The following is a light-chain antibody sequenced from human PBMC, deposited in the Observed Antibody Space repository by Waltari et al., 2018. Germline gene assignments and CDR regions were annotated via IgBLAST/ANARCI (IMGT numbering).Light chain of an antibody. CDR2: DVS. CDR1: QSVSNY. Sequence: EIVLTQSPATLSLSPGERATLTCRASQSVSNYLAWYQQKPCQTPRLLIYDVSNRATGIPARFSGSGSGTDFTLTISSLEPEDFAVYYCQQRRIRGTFGQGTKVEIK. CDR3: QQRRIRGT. V-gene: IGKV3-11*01. J-gene: IGKJ1*01.